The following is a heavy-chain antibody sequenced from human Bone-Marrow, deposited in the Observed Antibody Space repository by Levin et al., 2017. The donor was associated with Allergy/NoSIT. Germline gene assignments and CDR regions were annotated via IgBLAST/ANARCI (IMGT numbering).Heavy chain of an antibody. CDR3: ARVVAVTGPARPTHYYHNMDV. J-gene: IGHJ6*03. CDR1: GFTFSSYG. CDR2: IRYDGSNK. D-gene: IGHD6-19*01. V-gene: IGHV3-33*01. Sequence: TGGSLRLSCEASGFTFSSYGMHWVRQAPGKGLDWVAVIRYDGSNKYYGDSVKGRFTISRDNSKNTLHLQMNSLRVEDTAVYYCARVVAVTGPARPTHYYHNMDVWGKGTTVIVSS.